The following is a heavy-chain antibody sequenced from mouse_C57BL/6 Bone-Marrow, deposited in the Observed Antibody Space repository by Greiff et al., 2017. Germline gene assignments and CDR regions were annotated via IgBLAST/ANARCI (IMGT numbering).Heavy chain of an antibody. CDR1: GYTFTSYG. V-gene: IGHV1-81*01. CDR3: EIRQGYYYAMDY. J-gene: IGHJ4*01. Sequence: QVQLKESGAELARPGASVKLSCKASGYTFTSYGISWVKQRTGQGLEWIGEIYPRSGNTYYNEQFKGKATLTADKSSSTAYMELRSLTSEDSAVYFCEIRQGYYYAMDYWGQGTSVTVSS. CDR2: IYPRSGNT. D-gene: IGHD2-12*01.